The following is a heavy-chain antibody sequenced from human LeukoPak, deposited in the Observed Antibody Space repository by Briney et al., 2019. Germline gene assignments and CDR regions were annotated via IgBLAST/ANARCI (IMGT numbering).Heavy chain of an antibody. CDR2: ISGSGGST. Sequence: GGSLRLSCAASGFTFSSYAMSWVRQAPGKGLEWVSAISGSGGSTYYADSVKGRFTISRDNSKNTLYLQMNSLRAEDTAVYYCTTDEGEYYYDSSGYPTYPFDYWGQGTLVTVSS. V-gene: IGHV3-23*01. CDR1: GFTFSSYA. J-gene: IGHJ4*02. D-gene: IGHD3-22*01. CDR3: TTDEGEYYYDSSGYPTYPFDY.